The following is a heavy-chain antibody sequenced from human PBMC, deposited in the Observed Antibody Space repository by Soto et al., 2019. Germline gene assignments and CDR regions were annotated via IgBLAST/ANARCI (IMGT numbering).Heavy chain of an antibody. D-gene: IGHD6-13*01. CDR2: IIPIFGTA. V-gene: IGHV1-69*13. CDR3: ASSAAAAGKVHFDY. J-gene: IGHJ4*02. CDR1: GGTFSSYA. Sequence: ASVKVSCKASGGTFSSYAISWVRQAPGQGLEWMGGIIPIFGTANYAQKFQGRVTITADESTSTAYMELSSLRSEDTAVYYCASSAAAAGKVHFDYWGQGTLVTVSS.